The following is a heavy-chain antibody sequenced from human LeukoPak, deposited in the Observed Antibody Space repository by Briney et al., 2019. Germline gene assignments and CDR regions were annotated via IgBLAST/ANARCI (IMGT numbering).Heavy chain of an antibody. D-gene: IGHD3-10*01. CDR3: ARLFASAHNWFDP. Sequence: ASVKVSCKASGYTFTSYYMHWVRQAPGQGLEWMGIINPSGGSTSYAQKFQGRVTMTRDTSISTAYMELSRLRSDDTAVYYCARLFASAHNWFDPWGQGTLVTVSS. V-gene: IGHV1-46*01. CDR2: INPSGGST. J-gene: IGHJ5*02. CDR1: GYTFTSYY.